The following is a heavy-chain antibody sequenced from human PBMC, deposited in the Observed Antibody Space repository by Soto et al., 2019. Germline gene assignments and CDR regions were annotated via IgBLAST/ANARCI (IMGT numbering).Heavy chain of an antibody. CDR2: ISSSSSYI. D-gene: IGHD4-17*01. CDR1: GFTFSSYS. CDR3: ARPLGGDYGGGDYFDY. Sequence: GGSLRLSCAASGFTFSSYSMNWVRQAPGKGLEWVSSISSSSSYIYYADSVKGRFTISRDNAKNSLYLQMNSLRAEDTAVYYCARPLGGDYGGGDYFDYWGQGTLVTVSS. J-gene: IGHJ4*02. V-gene: IGHV3-21*01.